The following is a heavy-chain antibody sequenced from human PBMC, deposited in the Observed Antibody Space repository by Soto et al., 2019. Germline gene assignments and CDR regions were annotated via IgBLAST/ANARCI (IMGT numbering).Heavy chain of an antibody. D-gene: IGHD2-15*01. V-gene: IGHV4-39*02. CDR3: AKVVVAATRHTDFDS. CDR2: IYYDGST. Sequence: SLTCTVSGGSISSNNYYWAWIRQPPGKGLAWIASIYYDGSTYYNPSLKSRVSISVDTSKNHFSLKLTSATAADTAVYYCAKVVVAATRHTDFDSWGQGTLVTVSS. CDR1: GGSISSNNYY. J-gene: IGHJ4*02.